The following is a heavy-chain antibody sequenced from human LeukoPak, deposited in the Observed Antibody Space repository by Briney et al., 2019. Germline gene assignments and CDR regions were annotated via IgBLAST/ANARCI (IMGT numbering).Heavy chain of an antibody. V-gene: IGHV4-38-2*01. CDR3: AGADFDWLSTPHY. J-gene: IGHJ4*02. CDR1: GYSISSGYY. D-gene: IGHD3-9*01. Sequence: TASETLSLTCAVSGYSISSGYYWGWIRQPPGKGLEWIGSIYHSGSTYYNPSLKSRVTISVDTSKNQFSLKLSSVTAADTAVYYCAGADFDWLSTPHYWGQGTLVTVSS. CDR2: IYHSGST.